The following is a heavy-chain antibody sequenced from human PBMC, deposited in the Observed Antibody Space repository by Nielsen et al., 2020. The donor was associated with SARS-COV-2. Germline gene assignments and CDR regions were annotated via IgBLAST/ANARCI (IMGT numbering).Heavy chain of an antibody. CDR1: GGSISSGDYY. CDR2: INHSGST. J-gene: IGHJ6*03. D-gene: IGHD5-18*01. V-gene: IGHV4-30-4*01. Sequence: SQTLSLTCAVSGGSISSGDYYWSWIRQPPGKGLEWIGEINHSGSTNYNPSLKSRVTISVDTSKNQFSLKLSSVTAADTAVYYCARDQLWSSGYMDVWGKGTTVTVSS. CDR3: ARDQLWSSGYMDV.